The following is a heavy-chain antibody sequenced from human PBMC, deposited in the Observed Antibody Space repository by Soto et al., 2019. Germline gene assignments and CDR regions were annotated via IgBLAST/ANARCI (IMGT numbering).Heavy chain of an antibody. CDR1: GASVAGGSYY. J-gene: IGHJ5*02. D-gene: IGHD5-12*01. CDR2: IPSRGRP. CDR3: ARDTYSGYDFGL. Sequence: QVQLRESGPGLVKPSQTLSLTCSVSGASVAGGSYYWSWVRQPPGKGLEWIGYIPSRGRPFYNPSLTSRGTISADTSKNQLSLQLTSVTAADTAVYDCARDTYSGYDFGLWGQGTRVTVSS. V-gene: IGHV4-30-4*01.